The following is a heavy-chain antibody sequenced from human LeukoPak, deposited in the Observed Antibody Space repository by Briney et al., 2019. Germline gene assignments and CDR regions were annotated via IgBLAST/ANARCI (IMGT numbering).Heavy chain of an antibody. D-gene: IGHD2-2*01. CDR2: IYHSGST. Sequence: SENLSRNCSVSGYSISSGYYWGWIRQPPGKGLEWIGSIYHSGSTYYNPSLKSRVTISVDTSKNQFSLKLSSVTAADTAVYYCARWGVPAANDYWGQGTLVTVSS. V-gene: IGHV4-38-2*01. CDR1: GYSISSGYY. J-gene: IGHJ4*02. CDR3: ARWGVPAANDY.